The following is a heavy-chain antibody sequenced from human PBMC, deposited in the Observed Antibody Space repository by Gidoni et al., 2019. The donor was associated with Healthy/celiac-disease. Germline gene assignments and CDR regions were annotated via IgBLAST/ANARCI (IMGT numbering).Heavy chain of an antibody. CDR2: IYYSGST. Sequence: QLQLQESGPGLVKPSETLSLTCTVSGGSISSSSYYWGWIRQPPGKGLEWIGSIYYSGSTYYNPSLKSRVTISVDTSKNQFSLKLSSVTAADTAVYYCASLLLWFGESRPKKNWYFDLWGRGTLVTVSS. D-gene: IGHD3-10*01. V-gene: IGHV4-39*01. CDR1: GGSISSSSYY. CDR3: ASLLLWFGESRPKKNWYFDL. J-gene: IGHJ2*01.